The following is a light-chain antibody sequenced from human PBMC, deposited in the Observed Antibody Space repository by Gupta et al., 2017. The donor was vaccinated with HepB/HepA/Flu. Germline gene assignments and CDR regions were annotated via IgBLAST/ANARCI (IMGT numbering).Light chain of an antibody. J-gene: IGKJ2*04. CDR2: GAS. V-gene: IGKV3-15*01. CDR3: QQYSNWPMGS. CDR1: QSISNN. Sequence: VMTQSPATLSVSPGKRATLTCRASQSISNNLTWYQHKPGQAPRLLIYGASTRATGVPARFSGSGSGTEFTLTITSLQSEDSAVYYCQQYSNWPMGSFGQGTKLEIK.